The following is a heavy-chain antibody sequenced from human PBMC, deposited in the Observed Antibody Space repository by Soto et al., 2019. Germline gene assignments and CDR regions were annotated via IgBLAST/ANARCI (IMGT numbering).Heavy chain of an antibody. CDR2: IFDSGST. D-gene: IGHD2-8*01. J-gene: IGHJ2*01. V-gene: IGHV4-30-4*01. CDR3: AREIMPLTNDWYFDL. CDR1: GGSISGGVHS. Sequence: QVQLQESGPGLVKPSETLSLTCTVSGGSISGGVHSWSWIRQPTGKGLEWIGHIFDSGSTYYNPSLKRQITISVDTSKNQFSLRLSSVTAADTAVYYCAREIMPLTNDWYFDLWGRGTLVTVSS.